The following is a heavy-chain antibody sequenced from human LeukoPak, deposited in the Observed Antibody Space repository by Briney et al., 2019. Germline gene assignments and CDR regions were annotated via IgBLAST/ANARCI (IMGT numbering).Heavy chain of an antibody. CDR2: MNPNSGNT. Sequence: ASVTVSLKASVYTFTSYDINWVRQGTGQGLEWMGWMNPNSGNTGNAHKFQGRVTMTRNTSIRTAYMVLSSLRSEGTAVYYWGRVSLDYGDYLNYWRQGTLVTVSS. V-gene: IGHV1-8*01. CDR3: GRVSLDYGDYLNY. J-gene: IGHJ4*02. CDR1: VYTFTSYD. D-gene: IGHD4-17*01.